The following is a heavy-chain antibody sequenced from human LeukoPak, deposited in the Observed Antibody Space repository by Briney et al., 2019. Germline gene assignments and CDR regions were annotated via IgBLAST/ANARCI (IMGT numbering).Heavy chain of an antibody. CDR2: ISSSGSTK. J-gene: IGHJ4*02. CDR1: GFTFSDYD. V-gene: IGHV3-11*04. CDR3: ARDSSSSFDY. D-gene: IGHD6-13*01. Sequence: GGSLRLSCAASGFTFSDYDMSWIRQAPGKGLEWVSYISSSGSTKYYADSVKGRFTISRDNAKNSLYLQMNSLRAEDTAVYYCARDSSSSFDYWGQGTLVTVSS.